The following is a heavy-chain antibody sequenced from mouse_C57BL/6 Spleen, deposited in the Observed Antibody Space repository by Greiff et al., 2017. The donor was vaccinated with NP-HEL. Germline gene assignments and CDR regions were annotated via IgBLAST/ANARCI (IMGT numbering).Heavy chain of an antibody. CDR2: ISYDGSN. V-gene: IGHV3-6*01. J-gene: IGHJ4*01. CDR3: AREKRILDY. Sequence: EVQRVESGPGLVKPSQSLSLTCSVTGYSITSGYYWNWIRQFPGNKLEWMGYISYDGSNNYNPSLKNRISITRDTSKNQFFLKLNSVTTEDTATYYCAREKRILDYWGQGTSVTVSS. CDR1: GYSITSGYY.